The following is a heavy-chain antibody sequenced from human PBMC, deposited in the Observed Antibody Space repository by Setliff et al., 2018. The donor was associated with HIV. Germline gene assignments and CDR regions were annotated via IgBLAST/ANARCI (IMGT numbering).Heavy chain of an antibody. CDR2: IKSKTDGGTT. J-gene: IGHJ4*02. V-gene: IGHV3-15*01. CDR1: GFTFSYAW. D-gene: IGHD3-9*01. Sequence: GGSLRLSCAASGFTFSYAWMSWVRQAPGKGLEWVGRIKSKTDGGTTDYAAPVKGRSTITRDESESTLYLQMNSLKTEDTAVYYCTTELRYFDWLSGDNFDYWGQGTLVTVSS. CDR3: TTELRYFDWLSGDNFDY.